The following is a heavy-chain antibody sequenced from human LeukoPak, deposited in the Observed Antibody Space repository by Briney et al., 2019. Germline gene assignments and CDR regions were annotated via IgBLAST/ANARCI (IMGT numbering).Heavy chain of an antibody. CDR2: ISGSGGST. J-gene: IGHJ1*01. D-gene: IGHD2/OR15-2a*01. V-gene: IGHV3-23*01. Sequence: ETLSLTCTVSGDSITGRYWSWVRQAPGKGLEWVSAISGSGGSTNYAPSVKGRFTISRDNSKHTLYLQMNSLRAEDTAVYYCAKTLFYDRGHETFQHWGQGTLVTVSS. CDR3: AKTLFYDRGHETFQH. CDR1: GDSITGRY.